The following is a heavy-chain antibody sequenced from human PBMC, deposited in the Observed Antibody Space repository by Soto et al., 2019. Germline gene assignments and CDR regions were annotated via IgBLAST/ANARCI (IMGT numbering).Heavy chain of an antibody. V-gene: IGHV3-21*01. CDR3: ARGWYCSSTSCYVFDY. CDR1: GLTCSSYS. Sequence: GWALRLLCAASGLTCSSYSMNWVRQAPGKGLEWVSSISSSSSYIYYADSVKGRFTISRDNAKNSLYLLMNSLRAEDTAVYYCARGWYCSSTSCYVFDYWGQGTLVTGSS. CDR2: ISSSSSYI. D-gene: IGHD2-2*01. J-gene: IGHJ4*02.